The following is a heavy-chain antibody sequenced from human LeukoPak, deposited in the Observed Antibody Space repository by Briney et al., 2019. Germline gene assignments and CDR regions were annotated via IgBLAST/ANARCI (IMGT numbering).Heavy chain of an antibody. CDR3: ARGVLMATLHDAFDI. V-gene: IGHV1-69*04. J-gene: IGHJ3*02. Sequence: ASVKVSCKASGGTFSSYAISWVRQAPGQGLEWMGRIIPILGIANYAQKFQGRVTITADKSTSTAYMELSSLRSEDTAVYYCARGVLMATLHDAFDIWGQGTMVTVSS. D-gene: IGHD5-24*01. CDR2: IIPILGIA. CDR1: GGTFSSYA.